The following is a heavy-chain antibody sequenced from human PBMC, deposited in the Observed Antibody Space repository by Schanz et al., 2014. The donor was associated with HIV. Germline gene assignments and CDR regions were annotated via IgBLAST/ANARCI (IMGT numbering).Heavy chain of an antibody. Sequence: QVQLVQSGAEVKKPGSSVKVSCKASGGTFMTYAISWVRQAPGQGLEWMGGIIPVFGTTNYAQKFQGRVTITADKSTSTAYMELSSLRSEDTAVYYCARGECDFWSGYCPHFHYSDLDVWGQGTLVTVSS. CDR3: ARGECDFWSGYCPHFHYSDLDV. CDR1: GGTFMTYA. V-gene: IGHV1-69*06. D-gene: IGHD3-3*01. J-gene: IGHJ4*02. CDR2: IIPVFGTT.